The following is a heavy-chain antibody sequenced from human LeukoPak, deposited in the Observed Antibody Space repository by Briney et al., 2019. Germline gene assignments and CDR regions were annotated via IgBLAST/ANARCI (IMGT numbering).Heavy chain of an antibody. V-gene: IGHV4-34*01. J-gene: IGHJ6*03. D-gene: IGHD5-18*01. CDR2: INHSGST. CDR1: GGSFSGYY. Sequence: PSETLSLTCAVYGGSFSGYYWSWIRQPPGKGLEWIGEINHSGSTNYNPSLKSRVTISVDTSKNQFSLKLSSVTAADTAVYYCARDRDTAMVGYYYYMDVWGKGTTVTISS. CDR3: ARDRDTAMVGYYYYMDV.